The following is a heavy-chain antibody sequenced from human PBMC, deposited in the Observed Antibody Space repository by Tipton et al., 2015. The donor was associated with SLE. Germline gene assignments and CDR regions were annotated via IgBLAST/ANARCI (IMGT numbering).Heavy chain of an antibody. CDR2: INPNSGGA. CDR1: GYTFTGHY. V-gene: IGHV1-2*02. CDR3: ERYTSILICRSGDY. Sequence: QLVQSGAEVKKPGASVKVSCKPSGYTFTGHYIHWVRQAPGQGLEWMGWINPNSGGAEYARDFQGRVAMGWDTPISTAYMELSRLRSDDPSVYYCERYTSILICRSGDYWGQGSLVTVSS. D-gene: IGHD2-2*01. J-gene: IGHJ4*02.